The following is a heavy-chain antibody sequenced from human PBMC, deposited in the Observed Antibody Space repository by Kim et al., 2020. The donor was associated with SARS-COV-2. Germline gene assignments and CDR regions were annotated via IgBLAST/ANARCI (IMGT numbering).Heavy chain of an antibody. J-gene: IGHJ5*01. Sequence: GGSLRLSCAASGFTFSKYAMGWVRQAPGEGLEWVSAISGSGGCSYYADSVKGRFTISRDNSKNTLYLQMNSLRAEDTALYYCAKDSGNDYGDQLDSWGQGTLFTVSS. D-gene: IGHD4-17*01. CDR2: ISGSGGCS. CDR1: GFTFSKYA. V-gene: IGHV3-23*01. CDR3: AKDSGNDYGDQLDS.